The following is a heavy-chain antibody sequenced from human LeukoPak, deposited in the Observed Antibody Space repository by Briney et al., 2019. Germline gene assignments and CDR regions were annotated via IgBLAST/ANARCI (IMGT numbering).Heavy chain of an antibody. CDR1: GFTFDDYA. CDR3: AKGGSSSWRYYFDY. CDR2: ISWNSGSI. V-gene: IGHV3-9*01. J-gene: IGHJ4*02. Sequence: GGSLRLSCAASGFTFDDYAMQWVRHAPGRGLEWVSGISWNSGSIGYADSVKGRFTISRDNAKNSLYLQMNSLRAEDTALYYCAKGGSSSWRYYFDYWGQGTLVTVSS. D-gene: IGHD6-13*01.